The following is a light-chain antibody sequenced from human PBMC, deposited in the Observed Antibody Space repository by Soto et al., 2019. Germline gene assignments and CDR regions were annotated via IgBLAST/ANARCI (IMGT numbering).Light chain of an antibody. CDR3: QQYQNLWT. Sequence: IVMTQSPATLSVSPGERDTLSCRAGQTIYSNVAWYQHRPGQAPRLLIYRASTRATGVPARFSGSGSGTEFTPTISRLQSDDFALYYRQQYQNLWTFGQGTTVEIK. V-gene: IGKV3D-15*01. J-gene: IGKJ1*01. CDR2: RAS. CDR1: QTIYSN.